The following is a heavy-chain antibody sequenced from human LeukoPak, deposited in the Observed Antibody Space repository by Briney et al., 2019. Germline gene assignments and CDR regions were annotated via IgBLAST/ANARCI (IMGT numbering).Heavy chain of an antibody. CDR3: AREASGGPLFDH. CDR2: IIVISGIT. V-gene: IGHV1-69*04. D-gene: IGHD2-15*01. Sequence: ASVKVSCKASGGTFSTYTISWVRQAPGQGLEWVGRIIVISGITNYAQKFQGRVTITADKSTSTVYMELSSLRSEDTAIYYCAREASGGPLFDHWSQGTPVTVSS. J-gene: IGHJ4*02. CDR1: GGTFSTYT.